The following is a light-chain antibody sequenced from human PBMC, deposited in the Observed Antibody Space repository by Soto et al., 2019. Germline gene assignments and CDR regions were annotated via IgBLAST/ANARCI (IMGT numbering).Light chain of an antibody. CDR3: QQYNNWPFS. J-gene: IGKJ5*01. CDR1: QSVSSY. Sequence: IVLTQSPATLSLTPGERATLSCRASQSVSSYLAWYQQKPGQAPRLLIYGASTRATGVPARFSGTGSETDFTLTISGLQSEDSAVYFCQQYNNWPFSFGQGTRLEI. CDR2: GAS. V-gene: IGKV3-15*01.